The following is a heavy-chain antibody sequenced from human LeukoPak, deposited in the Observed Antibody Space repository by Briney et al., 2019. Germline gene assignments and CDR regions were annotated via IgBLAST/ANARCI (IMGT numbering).Heavy chain of an antibody. J-gene: IGHJ4*02. CDR3: ARDLRRFAAYYFDY. CDR1: GFTFSGYA. CDR2: VSSDGRDK. V-gene: IGHV3-30*03. Sequence: GGSLRLSSAASGFTFSGYAIHWVRQAPGKGLEWVAVVSSDGRDKHHADSVKGRFTISRDNSKNTLYLQTNSLRAEDTAVYYCARDLRRFAAYYFDYWGQGTLVTVSS. D-gene: IGHD5/OR15-5a*01.